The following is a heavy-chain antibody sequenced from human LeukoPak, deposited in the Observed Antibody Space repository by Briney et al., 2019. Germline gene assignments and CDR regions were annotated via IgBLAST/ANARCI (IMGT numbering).Heavy chain of an antibody. V-gene: IGHV3-9*01. CDR2: ISWNSGSI. J-gene: IGHJ4*02. CDR3: AKGKKIAVAGLFDY. D-gene: IGHD6-19*01. Sequence: PGRSLRLSCAASGFTFDDYAMHWVRQAPGKGLEWVSGISWNSGSIGYADSVKGRFTISRDNAKNSLYLQMNSLRAEDTALYYCAKGKKIAVAGLFDYRGQGTLVTVSS. CDR1: GFTFDDYA.